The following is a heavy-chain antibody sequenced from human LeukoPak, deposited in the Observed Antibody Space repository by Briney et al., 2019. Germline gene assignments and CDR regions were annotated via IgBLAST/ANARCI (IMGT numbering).Heavy chain of an antibody. V-gene: IGHV4-59*11. Sequence: SETLSLTCTVSGGSMNSHYWSWIRQPPGKGLEWIGYVYYTGRTRYNPSLQSRVTIAVDTSKNHFSLKLTSVTAADTAAYYCTRLLDNDSSGHPDTFDMWGQGTVDNDSS. CDR2: VYYTGRT. CDR3: TRLLDNDSSGHPDTFDM. CDR1: GGSMNSHY. D-gene: IGHD3-22*01. J-gene: IGHJ3*02.